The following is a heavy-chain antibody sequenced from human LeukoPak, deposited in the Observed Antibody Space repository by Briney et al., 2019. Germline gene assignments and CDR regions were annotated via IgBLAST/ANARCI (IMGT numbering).Heavy chain of an antibody. D-gene: IGHD3-22*01. CDR1: GFTFSRYG. CDR2: IRYDGSNN. V-gene: IGHV3-30*02. CDR3: AKDDDYYDSSGYSFFDY. Sequence: GXXLRLSCAASGFTFSRYGMHGVRQAPGKGVEGGAFIRYDGSNNYYAYSVKRPFTISRDNSKNTLYLQMNSLRAEDTAVYYCAKDDDYYDSSGYSFFDYWGQGTLVTVSS. J-gene: IGHJ4*02.